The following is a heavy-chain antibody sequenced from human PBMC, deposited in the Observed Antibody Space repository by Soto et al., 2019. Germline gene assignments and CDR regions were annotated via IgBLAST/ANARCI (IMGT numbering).Heavy chain of an antibody. CDR3: GVDRYSNSPARVSDP. CDR2: ITGTGMIK. CDR1: GFTFSSYA. J-gene: IGHJ5*02. Sequence: EVQLLESGGGLVQPGGSLRLSCAASGFTFSSYAMSWVRQTPGKGLEWVSSITGTGMIKHYADSVKGRFTISRDNFKTSLNLKINTLRAEDKAVYFCGVDRYSNSPARVSDPWGQGTVVIVSS. D-gene: IGHD4-4*01. V-gene: IGHV3-23*01.